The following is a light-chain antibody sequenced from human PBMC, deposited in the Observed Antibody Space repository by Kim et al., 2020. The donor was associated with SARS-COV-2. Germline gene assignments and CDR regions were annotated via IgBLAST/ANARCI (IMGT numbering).Light chain of an antibody. CDR2: YDS. Sequence: PGKTARVSGGGNSIGSKGVHWYQQKSGQAPVLVIYYDSDRPSGIPERFSGSNSGNTATLTISRVEAGDEADYYCQVWDSSSDHRVVFGGGTKVTVL. CDR1: SIGSKG. CDR3: QVWDSSSDHRVV. J-gene: IGLJ2*01. V-gene: IGLV3-21*04.